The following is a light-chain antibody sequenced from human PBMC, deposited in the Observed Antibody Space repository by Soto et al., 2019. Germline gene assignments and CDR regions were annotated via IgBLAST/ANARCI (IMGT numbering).Light chain of an antibody. CDR2: DAS. V-gene: IGKV3-11*01. Sequence: EIVLTQSPATLSLSPGERATLSCRASQSVSSYLAWYQQKPGQAPRLLIYDASNRATGIPARFSGSGSGTEFTPTISSLEPDDYAVYYCQQRSNWPPYTFGQGTKLDIK. CDR1: QSVSSY. CDR3: QQRSNWPPYT. J-gene: IGKJ2*01.